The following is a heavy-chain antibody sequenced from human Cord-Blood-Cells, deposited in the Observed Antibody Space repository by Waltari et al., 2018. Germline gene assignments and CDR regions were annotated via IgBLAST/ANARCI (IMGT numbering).Heavy chain of an antibody. CDR2: INHSGST. V-gene: IGHV4-34*01. CDR1: GGSFSGYY. J-gene: IGHJ4*02. CDR3: ARQHYGSGSYYNW. Sequence: QVQLQQWGAGLLKPSETLSLTCAVYGGSFSGYYWSWIRQPPGKGLEWIGEINHSGSTNYNPSLKSRVTISVDTSKNQFSLKLSSVTAADTAVYYCARQHYGSGSYYNWWGQGTLVTVSS. D-gene: IGHD3-10*01.